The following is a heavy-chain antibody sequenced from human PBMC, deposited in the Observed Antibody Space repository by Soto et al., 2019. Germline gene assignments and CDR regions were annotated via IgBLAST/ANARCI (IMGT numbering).Heavy chain of an antibody. CDR1: GGSISSGGNY. Sequence: TLSLTCTVSGGSISSGGNYWSWLRQHPGKGLEWIGYIYYSGSTYYNPSLKSRVTISVDTSKNQFSLKLSSVTAADTAVYYCARSFRVAAAGPYASWGQGTLDTVSS. V-gene: IGHV4-31*03. CDR3: ARSFRVAAAGPYAS. J-gene: IGHJ5*02. D-gene: IGHD6-13*01. CDR2: IYYSGST.